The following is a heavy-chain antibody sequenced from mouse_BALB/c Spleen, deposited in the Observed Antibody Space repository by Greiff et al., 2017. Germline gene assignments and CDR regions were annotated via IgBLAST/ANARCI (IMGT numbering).Heavy chain of an antibody. J-gene: IGHJ3*01. V-gene: IGHV5-4*02. CDR2: ISDGGSYT. Sequence: EVQVVESGGGLVKPGGSLTLSCAASGFTFSDYYMYWVRQTPEKRLEWVATISDGGSYTYYPDSVKGRFTISRDNAKNNLYLQMISLKSEDTAMYYCARGDKEVAWFAYWGQGTLVTVSA. CDR1: GFTFSDYY. CDR3: ARGDKEVAWFAY.